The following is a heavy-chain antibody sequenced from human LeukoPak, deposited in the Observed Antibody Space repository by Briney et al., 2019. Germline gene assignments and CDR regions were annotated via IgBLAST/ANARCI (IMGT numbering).Heavy chain of an antibody. CDR1: GFTFNRYW. CDR3: VSRNYGSSPFDY. Sequence: GGSLRLSCAASGFTFNRYWMHWVRQAPGKGLVWVLRISSDGSNTNYADSVKGRFTISRDNAENTLYLQMDSLTAEDTAVYYCVSRNYGSSPFDYWGQGTLVTVSS. D-gene: IGHD4-17*01. CDR2: ISSDGSNT. V-gene: IGHV3-74*01. J-gene: IGHJ4*02.